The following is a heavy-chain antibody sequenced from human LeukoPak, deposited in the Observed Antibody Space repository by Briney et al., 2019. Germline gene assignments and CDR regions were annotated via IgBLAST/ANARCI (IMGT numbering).Heavy chain of an antibody. D-gene: IGHD4-17*01. J-gene: IGHJ4*02. CDR1: GFTFSSYA. CDR3: AKVSDDYGDCFDY. Sequence: GVLRLSCAASGFTFSSYAMSWVRQAPGKRLEWVSAISGSGGSTYYADSVKGRFTISRDNSKNTLYLQMNSLRAEDTAVYYCAKVSDDYGDCFDYWGQGTLVTVSS. CDR2: ISGSGGST. V-gene: IGHV3-23*01.